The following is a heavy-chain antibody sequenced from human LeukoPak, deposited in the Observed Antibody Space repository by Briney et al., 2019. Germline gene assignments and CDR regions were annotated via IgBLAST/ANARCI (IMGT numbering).Heavy chain of an antibody. V-gene: IGHV3-33*01. CDR2: IWHDGSHK. Sequence: GRSLRLSCAASGFAFNNYAMHRVRQAPGQGLEWVGLIWHDGSHKFYSNSVRGQFTISRDNSKNTVSLQMNNLRPEDTAVYYCAREIFGSGSYPHFWGQGTLVTVSS. CDR3: AREIFGSGSYPHF. J-gene: IGHJ4*02. CDR1: GFAFNNYA. D-gene: IGHD3-10*01.